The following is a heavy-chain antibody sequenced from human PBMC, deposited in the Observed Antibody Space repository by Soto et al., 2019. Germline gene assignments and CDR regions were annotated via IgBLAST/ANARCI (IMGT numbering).Heavy chain of an antibody. D-gene: IGHD4-17*01. CDR3: ANCLLTTKDAFDI. Sequence: EVQLLESGGGLVQPGGSLRLSCAASGFTFSSYAMSWVRQAPGKGLEWVSAISGSGGSTYYADSVKGRYTISRDNSKNTLYLQMNSLRAEDTAVYYCANCLLTTKDAFDIWGQGTMVTVSS. CDR2: ISGSGGST. V-gene: IGHV3-23*01. J-gene: IGHJ3*02. CDR1: GFTFSSYA.